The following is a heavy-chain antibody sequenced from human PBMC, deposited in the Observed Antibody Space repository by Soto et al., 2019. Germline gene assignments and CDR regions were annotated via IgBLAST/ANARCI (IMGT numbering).Heavy chain of an antibody. V-gene: IGHV4-31*03. CDR1: GGSISSGGYY. D-gene: IGHD3-10*01. J-gene: IGHJ4*02. Sequence: QVQLQESGPGLVKPSQTLSLTCTVSGGSISSGGYYWSWIRQHPGKGLEWIGYIYYSGSTYYNPSLKSRVTISVDTSKNQFSLKLSSVTAADTAVYYCARVSRLWFGELLSWGGYFDYWGQGTLVTVSS. CDR3: ARVSRLWFGELLSWGGYFDY. CDR2: IYYSGST.